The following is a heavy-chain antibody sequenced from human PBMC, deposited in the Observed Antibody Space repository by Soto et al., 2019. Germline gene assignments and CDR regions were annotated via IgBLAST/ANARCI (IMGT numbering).Heavy chain of an antibody. V-gene: IGHV4-61*03. CDR1: GATVSRGDYF. CDR3: ARGRYCLTSRCFPNWFDS. J-gene: IGHJ5*01. Sequence: PSETLSLTCTVSGATVSRGDYFWTWIRQPPGKGLEWIGYIYSSGTTNYNPALKSRVTISLDTSRSYFSLKLTSVTAADTAVYFCARGRYCLTSRCFPNWFDSWGQGALVTVSS. CDR2: IYSSGTT. D-gene: IGHD2-15*01.